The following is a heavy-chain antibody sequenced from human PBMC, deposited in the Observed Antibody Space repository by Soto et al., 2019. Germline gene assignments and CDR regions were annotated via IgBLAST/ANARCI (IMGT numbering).Heavy chain of an antibody. CDR1: GGTFSSYT. V-gene: IGHV1-69*13. J-gene: IGHJ2*01. CDR3: ARGNHRWLQLWYFDL. D-gene: IGHD5-12*01. CDR2: IIPIFGTA. Sequence: GASVKVSCKASGGTFSSYTISWVRQAPGQGLEWMGGIIPIFGTANYAQKYQGRVTITADESTSTDYMELSSLRSEDTDVYYCARGNHRWLQLWYFDLWGRGTLVTVSS.